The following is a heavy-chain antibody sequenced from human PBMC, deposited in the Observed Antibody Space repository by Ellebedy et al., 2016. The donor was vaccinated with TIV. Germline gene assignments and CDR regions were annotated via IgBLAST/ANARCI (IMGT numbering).Heavy chain of an antibody. Sequence: KVSCKGSGYSFTSYWIGWVRQMPGKGLEWMGIIYPGDSDTRYSPSFQGQVTISADKSISTAYLQWSSLKASDTALYYCARLDTMIVVDYYFDYWGQGTLVTVSS. J-gene: IGHJ4*02. D-gene: IGHD3-22*01. CDR2: IYPGDSDT. CDR1: GYSFTSYW. CDR3: ARLDTMIVVDYYFDY. V-gene: IGHV5-51*01.